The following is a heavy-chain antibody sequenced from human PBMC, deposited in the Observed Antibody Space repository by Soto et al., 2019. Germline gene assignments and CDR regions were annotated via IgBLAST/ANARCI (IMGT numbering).Heavy chain of an antibody. V-gene: IGHV1-2*04. CDR2: INPNSGGT. J-gene: IGHJ6*02. CDR3: ARVRLHSNYYYYGMDV. CDR1: GYTFTGYY. Sequence: ASVKVSCKASGYTFTGYYMHWVRQAPGQGLEWMGWINPNSGGTNYAQKFQGWVTMTRDTSISTAYMELSRLRSDDTAVYYCARVRLHSNYYYYGMDVWGQGTTVTVSS. D-gene: IGHD4-4*01.